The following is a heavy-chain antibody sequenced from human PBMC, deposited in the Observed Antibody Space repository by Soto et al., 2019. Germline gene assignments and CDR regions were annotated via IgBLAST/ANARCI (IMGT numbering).Heavy chain of an antibody. V-gene: IGHV3-74*01. CDR2: IKFDGSTT. CDR3: AKDPGASIFGVVPPDY. D-gene: IGHD3-3*01. CDR1: GFTFSTYW. Sequence: PGGSLRLSCVASGFTFSTYWMHWVRQAPRKGLVWVSRIKFDGSTTSYADSVKGRFTISRDNSKNTLYLQMNSLRAEDTAVYYCAKDPGASIFGVVPPDYWGQGTLVTVSS. J-gene: IGHJ4*02.